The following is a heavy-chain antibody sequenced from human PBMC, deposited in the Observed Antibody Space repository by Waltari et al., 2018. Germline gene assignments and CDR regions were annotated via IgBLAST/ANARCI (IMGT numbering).Heavy chain of an antibody. CDR3: ARGVPGSWPDYYFDH. CDR2: FSVYNGNT. D-gene: IGHD3-10*01. Sequence: QVQLVQSGAEVKKPGASVKVSCKASGYTFTNYGISWVRQAPGQGLERMGWFSVYNGNTNYGQKLQGRVTMTTDTSTSTAYMELRSLRSDDTAVFYCARGVPGSWPDYYFDHWGQGTLVTVSS. J-gene: IGHJ4*02. V-gene: IGHV1-18*01. CDR1: GYTFTNYG.